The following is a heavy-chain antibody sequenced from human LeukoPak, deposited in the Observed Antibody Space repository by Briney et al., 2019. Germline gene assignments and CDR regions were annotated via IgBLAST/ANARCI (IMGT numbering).Heavy chain of an antibody. CDR3: AKHLTRMSYFDY. V-gene: IGHV3-23*01. Sequence: GGSLRLSCAASGFTFSSYGMSWVRQAPGKGLEWVSAISESGDGTYYADPVKGRFTISRDNSKSTLYLQMNSLRAEDTAIYFCAKHLTRMSYFDYWGQGTLATVSS. CDR1: GFTFSSYG. CDR2: ISESGDGT. J-gene: IGHJ4*02.